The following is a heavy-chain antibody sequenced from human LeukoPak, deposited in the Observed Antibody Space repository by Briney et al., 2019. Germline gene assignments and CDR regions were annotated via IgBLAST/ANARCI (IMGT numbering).Heavy chain of an antibody. D-gene: IGHD1/OR15-1a*01. CDR2: IYYSGST. V-gene: IGHV4-59*01. Sequence: SETLSLTCTVSGGSISSYYWSWIRQPPGKRLEWIGYIYYSGSTNYNPSLKSRVTISVDTSKNQFSLKLSSVTAADTAVYYCARGPTSITGTTDYWGQGTLVTVSS. J-gene: IGHJ4*02. CDR3: ARGPTSITGTTDY. CDR1: GGSISSYY.